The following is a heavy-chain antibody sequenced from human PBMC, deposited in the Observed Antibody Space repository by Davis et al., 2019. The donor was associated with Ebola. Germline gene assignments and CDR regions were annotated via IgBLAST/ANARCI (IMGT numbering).Heavy chain of an antibody. J-gene: IGHJ6*02. CDR2: IKQDGSEK. D-gene: IGHD4-17*01. V-gene: IGHV3-7*01. CDR3: ARALYGDYVFYYYYGMDV. Sequence: GESLKISCAASGFTFSSYWMSWVRQAPGKGLEWVANIKQDGSEKYYVDSVKGRFTISRDNAKNSLYLQMNSLRDEDTAVYYCARALYGDYVFYYYYGMDVWGQGTTVTVSS. CDR1: GFTFSSYW.